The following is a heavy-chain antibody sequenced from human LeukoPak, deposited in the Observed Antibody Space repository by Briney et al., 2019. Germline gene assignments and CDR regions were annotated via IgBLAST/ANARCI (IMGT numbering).Heavy chain of an antibody. CDR3: ASHLLPGYFQH. V-gene: IGHV4-34*12. D-gene: IGHD3-22*01. CDR2: IIHSGST. Sequence: SETLSLTCAVYGGSFSGSYWSWIRQPPGKGLEWIGEIIHSGSTNYNPSLKSRVTISVDTSKNQFSLKLSSVTAADTAVYYCASHLLPGYFQHWGQGTLVTVSS. CDR1: GGSFSGSY. J-gene: IGHJ1*01.